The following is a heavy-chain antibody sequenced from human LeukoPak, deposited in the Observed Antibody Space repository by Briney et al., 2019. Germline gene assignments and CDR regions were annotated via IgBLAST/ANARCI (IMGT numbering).Heavy chain of an antibody. CDR1: GYTFTSYD. D-gene: IGHD2-2*03. CDR3: ARAGYCSRTSCYRGHYYYYYYMDV. CDR2: MNPNSGNT. J-gene: IGHJ6*03. V-gene: IGHV1-8*01. Sequence: GASVKVSCKASGYTFTSYDINWVRQATGQGLEWMGWMNPNSGNTGYAQKFQGRVTMTRNTSISTAYMELSSLRSEDTAVYYCARAGYCSRTSCYRGHYYYYYYMDVWRKGTTVTVSS.